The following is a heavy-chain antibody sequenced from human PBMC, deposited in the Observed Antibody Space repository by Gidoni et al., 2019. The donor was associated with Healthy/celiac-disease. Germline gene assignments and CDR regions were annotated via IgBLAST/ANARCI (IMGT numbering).Heavy chain of an antibody. D-gene: IGHD2-2*01. J-gene: IGHJ4*02. CDR1: GSTFSSYA. Sequence: EVQLVESGGGLVQPGGSLRLSCAAPGSTFSSYAMSWVRQAPGKGLEWVSAISGSGGSTYYADSVKGRFTISRDNSKNTLYLQMNSLRAEDTAVYYCARDIVVVPAAIWEFDYWGQGTLVTVSS. CDR2: ISGSGGST. CDR3: ARDIVVVPAAIWEFDY. V-gene: IGHV3-23*04.